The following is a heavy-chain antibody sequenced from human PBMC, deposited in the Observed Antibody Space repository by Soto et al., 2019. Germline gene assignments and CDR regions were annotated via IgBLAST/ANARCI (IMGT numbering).Heavy chain of an antibody. D-gene: IGHD1-20*01. Sequence: QVQLVQSGAEVKKPGSSVKVSCKASGDTFTKYAISWVRQAPGQGLEWMGGILPMLGTPNYAHKFQGRVTLPADESTSTASVEVSSLRSEDTAVYYCAPYAALTATTYYHYSAMDVWGQGTTVTVSS. CDR3: APYAALTATTYYHYSAMDV. J-gene: IGHJ6*02. CDR1: GDTFTKYA. CDR2: ILPMLGTP. V-gene: IGHV1-69*01.